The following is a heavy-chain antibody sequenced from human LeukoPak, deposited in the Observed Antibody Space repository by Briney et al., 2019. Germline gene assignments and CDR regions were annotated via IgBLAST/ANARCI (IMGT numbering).Heavy chain of an antibody. CDR1: GFTFISYA. V-gene: IGHV3-23*01. J-gene: IGHJ5*02. D-gene: IGHD1-26*01. CDR2: ISGSGGST. CDR3: AKDLLLAVGATSWFDP. Sequence: GGSLRLSCAASGFTFISYAMSWVRQAPGKGLEWVSAISGSGGSTYYADSVKGRFTISRDNSKNTLYLQMNSLRAEDTAVYYCAKDLLLAVGATSWFDPWGQGTLVTVSS.